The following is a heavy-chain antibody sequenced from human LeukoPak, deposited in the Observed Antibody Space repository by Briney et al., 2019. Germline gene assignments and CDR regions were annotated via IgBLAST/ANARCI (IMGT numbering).Heavy chain of an antibody. CDR2: IYYSGST. V-gene: IGHV4-59*01. J-gene: IGHJ4*02. CDR3: ARRAYSGNFFDF. CDR1: GGSISSYY. D-gene: IGHD4-23*01. Sequence: SETLSLTCTVSGGSISSYYWSWIRQPPGKGLEWIVYIYYSGSTNYNPSLKSRVTISVDTSKNQFSLKLSSVTAADTAVYYCARRAYSGNFFDFWGQGALVTVSS.